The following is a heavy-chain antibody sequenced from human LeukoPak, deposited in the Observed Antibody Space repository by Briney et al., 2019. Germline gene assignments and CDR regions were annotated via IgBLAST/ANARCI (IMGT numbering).Heavy chain of an antibody. J-gene: IGHJ4*02. V-gene: IGHV4-39*07. CDR1: GGSISSSSYY. D-gene: IGHD3-22*01. CDR2: IYYSGGT. Sequence: PSETLSLTCTVSGGSISSSSYYWGWIRQPPGKGLEWIGSIYYSGGTYYDPSLKSRVTISVDTSKNQFSLKLSSVTAADTAVYYCARFKGDDSSGYDYYFDYWGQGTLVTVSS. CDR3: ARFKGDDSSGYDYYFDY.